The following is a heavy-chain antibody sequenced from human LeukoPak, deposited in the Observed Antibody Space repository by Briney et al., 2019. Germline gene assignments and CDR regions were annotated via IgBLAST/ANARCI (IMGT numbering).Heavy chain of an antibody. Sequence: GRSLRLSCAASGFTFSSYGMHWVRQAPGKGLEWVAVISYDGSNKYYADSVKGRFTISRDNSKNTLYLQMNSLRAEDTAVYYCAKEMGGYYYGSGSARSHYYYGMDVWGQGTTVTVSS. CDR3: AKEMGGYYYGSGSARSHYYYGMDV. CDR1: GFTFSSYG. J-gene: IGHJ6*02. CDR2: ISYDGSNK. V-gene: IGHV3-30*18. D-gene: IGHD3-10*01.